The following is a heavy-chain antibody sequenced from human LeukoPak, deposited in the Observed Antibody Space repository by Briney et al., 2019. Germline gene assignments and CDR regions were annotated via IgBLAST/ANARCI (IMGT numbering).Heavy chain of an antibody. V-gene: IGHV1-3*01. D-gene: IGHD3-22*01. Sequence: ASVKVSCKASGYTFTSYAMHWVRQAPGQRLEWMGWINAGNGNTKYSQKFQGRVTITRDTSASTAYMELSSLRSEDTAVYYCARDPRWLSFYYYYGMDVWGQGTTVTVSS. CDR1: GYTFTSYA. CDR3: ARDPRWLSFYYYYGMDV. J-gene: IGHJ6*02. CDR2: INAGNGNT.